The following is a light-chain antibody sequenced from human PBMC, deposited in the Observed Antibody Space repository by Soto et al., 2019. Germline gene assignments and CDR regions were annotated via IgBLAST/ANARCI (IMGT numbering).Light chain of an antibody. J-gene: IGLJ3*02. V-gene: IGLV2-23*02. CDR2: GVT. CDR1: RSDIGSYNN. CDR3: LSYAGMSIWV. Sequence: QSALTQPASVSGSPGQSITISCTGTRSDIGSYNNVAWYQKHPGKAPRVMIFGVTKRPSGISNRFFGSKSGSTASLTISGLQAEDEADYCSLSYAGMSIWVFGAGTKVTVL.